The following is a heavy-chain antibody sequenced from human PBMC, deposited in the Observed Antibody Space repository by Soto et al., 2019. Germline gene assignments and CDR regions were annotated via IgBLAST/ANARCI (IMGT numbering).Heavy chain of an antibody. J-gene: IGHJ6*02. CDR3: ANNEMAGTFPYCYGMAV. D-gene: IGHD6-19*01. V-gene: IGHV3-30*18. Sequence: SLRLSCAAAGFTCSSYGRHCVLQAPGKGLEWVAVIPYDGSNKYYADSVKGRFTISRDNSKNTLYLQMNSLRAEDTAVYYCANNEMAGTFPYCYGMAVWGQGTTVPVSS. CDR1: GFTCSSYG. CDR2: IPYDGSNK.